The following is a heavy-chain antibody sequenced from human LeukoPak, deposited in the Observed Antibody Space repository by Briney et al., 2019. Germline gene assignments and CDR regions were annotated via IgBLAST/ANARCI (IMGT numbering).Heavy chain of an antibody. CDR3: ASTGVVPAAPYYFDY. CDR2: INPNSGGT. CDR1: GYTFTGYY. D-gene: IGHD2-2*01. Sequence: ASVKVSCKASGYTFTGYYMHWVRQAPGQGLEWMGWINPNSGGTNYAQKFQGRATMTRDTSISTAYMELSRLRSDDTAVYYCASTGVVPAAPYYFDYWGQGTLVTVSS. V-gene: IGHV1-2*02. J-gene: IGHJ4*02.